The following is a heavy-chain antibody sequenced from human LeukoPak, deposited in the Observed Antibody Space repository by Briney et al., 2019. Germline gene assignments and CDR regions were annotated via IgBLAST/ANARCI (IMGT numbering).Heavy chain of an antibody. CDR3: ARGRRGDTAMVGYYYHMDV. CDR2: IIPIFGTA. J-gene: IGHJ6*03. D-gene: IGHD5-18*01. Sequence: ASVKVSCKASGGTFSSYAISWVRQAPGQGLEWMGGIIPIFGTANYAQKFQGRVTITADESTSTAYMELSSLRSEDTAVYCCARGRRGDTAMVGYYYHMDVWGKGTTVTVSS. V-gene: IGHV1-69*13. CDR1: GGTFSSYA.